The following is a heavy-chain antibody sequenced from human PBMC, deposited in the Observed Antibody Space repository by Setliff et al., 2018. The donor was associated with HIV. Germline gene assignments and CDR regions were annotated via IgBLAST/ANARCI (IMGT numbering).Heavy chain of an antibody. Sequence: GESLKISCQASGYSFTNFWIGWVRQMPGKGLEWMGKIDPSDSYTNYSPSFQGHITISADKSISTAYLPWSSLKASDTAMDYCARSPRVDWLPRSEYYCYMDVWGKGTTVTVSS. CDR3: ARSPRVDWLPRSEYYCYMDV. D-gene: IGHD3-9*01. V-gene: IGHV5-10-1*01. CDR2: IDPSDSYT. J-gene: IGHJ6*03. CDR1: GYSFTNFW.